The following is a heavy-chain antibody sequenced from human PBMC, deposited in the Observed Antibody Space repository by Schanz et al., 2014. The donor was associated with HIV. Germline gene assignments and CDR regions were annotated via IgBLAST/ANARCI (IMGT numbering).Heavy chain of an antibody. CDR2: IIPIFGTT. D-gene: IGHD5-18*01. Sequence: QVQLVQSGAEVREPLSSVKVSCKASGGTFSTFAITWVRQAPGQGLEWMGGIIPIFGTTNYAQKFQGRVTITADKSTSTIYMELIGLRSEDTAIYYCARDVQPLYGMDVWGQGTTVTVSS. CDR3: ARDVQPLYGMDV. J-gene: IGHJ6*02. V-gene: IGHV1-69*06. CDR1: GGTFSTFA.